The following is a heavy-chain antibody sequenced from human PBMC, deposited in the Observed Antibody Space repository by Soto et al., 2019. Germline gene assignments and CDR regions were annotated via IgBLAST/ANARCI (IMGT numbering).Heavy chain of an antibody. J-gene: IGHJ4*02. Sequence: SETLSLTCAVSGGSIISSNWWSWVRQIPEKGLEWIGEIYHSGSTKYNPSLRSRVSISVDTSKNQFSLKLTSVTAADTAIYFCARLVYDTRLNYMYFDFWGQGTLVTVSS. V-gene: IGHV4-4*02. CDR1: GGSIISSNW. CDR2: IYHSGST. CDR3: ARLVYDTRLNYMYFDF. D-gene: IGHD3-10*01.